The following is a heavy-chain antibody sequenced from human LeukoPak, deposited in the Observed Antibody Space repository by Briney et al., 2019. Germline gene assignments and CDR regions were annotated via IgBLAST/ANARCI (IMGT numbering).Heavy chain of an antibody. D-gene: IGHD3-10*01. CDR2: ISSSSSYI. CDR3: ARDLRVRAPFGY. V-gene: IGHV3-21*01. J-gene: IGHJ4*02. Sequence: AGGSLRLSCAASGFTFSSYSMNWVRQAPGKGLEWVSSISSSSSYIYYADSVKGRFTISRDNAKNSLYLQMNSLRAEDTAVYYCARDLRVRAPFGYWGQGTLVTVSS. CDR1: GFTFSSYS.